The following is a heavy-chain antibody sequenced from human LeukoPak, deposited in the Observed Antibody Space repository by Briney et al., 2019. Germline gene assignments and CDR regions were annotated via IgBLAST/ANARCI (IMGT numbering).Heavy chain of an antibody. CDR2: INDRGNT. D-gene: IGHD4-17*01. CDR3: ARGPLPDTVTTRYFDY. J-gene: IGHJ4*02. V-gene: IGHV4-34*01. Sequence: SETLSLTCAGDGGFFSGYHWIWIRPPPGKGGEWMGEINDRGNTKYNPSLKSRVTISVDSSKSQFSLTLRSVTAADTAVYYCARGPLPDTVTTRYFDYWGQGTLVTVSS. CDR1: GGFFSGYH.